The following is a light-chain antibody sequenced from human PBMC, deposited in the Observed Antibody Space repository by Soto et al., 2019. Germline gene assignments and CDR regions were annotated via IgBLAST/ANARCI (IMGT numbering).Light chain of an antibody. CDR1: QGVTAW. Sequence: DIQLTQSPSSLSAYVADRVTITCRASQGVTAWLDWYQQKPGKAPELLIHATSTLVSGVPPRFSGSGSGTDFTLTITSLQPEDLATYYCQQCNNSPQTFGRGAKVDI. CDR2: ATS. CDR3: QQCNNSPQT. J-gene: IGKJ1*01. V-gene: IGKV1D-16*01.